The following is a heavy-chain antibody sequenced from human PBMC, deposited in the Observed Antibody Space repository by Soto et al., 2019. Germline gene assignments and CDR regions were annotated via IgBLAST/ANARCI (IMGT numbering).Heavy chain of an antibody. CDR1: GFSLSTSGVG. CDR3: AHCHISSLTGSDWFDP. CDR2: IYWNDDK. V-gene: IGHV2-5*01. J-gene: IGHJ5*02. D-gene: IGHD6-6*01. Sequence: QITLKESGPTLVKPTQTLTLTCTFSGFSLSTSGVGVGWIRQPPGKALEWLALIYWNDDKRYSPSLKSRLTITKDTSKNQVVLTMTNMDPVDTATYYCAHCHISSLTGSDWFDPWCQGTLVTVSS.